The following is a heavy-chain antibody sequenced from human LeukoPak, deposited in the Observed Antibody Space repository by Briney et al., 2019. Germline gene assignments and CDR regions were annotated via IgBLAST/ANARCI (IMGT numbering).Heavy chain of an antibody. CDR1: GYSFTSYW. CDR3: ARRIGSGWYDY. V-gene: IGHV5-51*01. D-gene: IGHD6-19*01. CDR2: INPGDSDT. J-gene: IGHJ4*02. Sequence: GETLKISCKASGYSFTSYWIGWVRQMPGKGLEWLGIINPGDSDTRYSPSFQGQVTISADKPISTANLQWSSLKASDTAMYYCARRIGSGWYDYWGQGTLVTVSS.